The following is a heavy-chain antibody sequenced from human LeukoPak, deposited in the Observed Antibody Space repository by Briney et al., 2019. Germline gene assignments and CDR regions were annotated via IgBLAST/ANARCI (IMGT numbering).Heavy chain of an antibody. D-gene: IGHD3-9*01. Sequence: GGSLRLSCAASGFTFSSYAMSWVRQAPGKGLEWVSAISGSGGSTYYADSVKGRYTISRDNSKNTLYLQMNSLRAEDTAVYYCAKAQAPYYDILTGYSPDYWGQGTLVTVSS. CDR2: ISGSGGST. V-gene: IGHV3-23*01. J-gene: IGHJ4*02. CDR3: AKAQAPYYDILTGYSPDY. CDR1: GFTFSSYA.